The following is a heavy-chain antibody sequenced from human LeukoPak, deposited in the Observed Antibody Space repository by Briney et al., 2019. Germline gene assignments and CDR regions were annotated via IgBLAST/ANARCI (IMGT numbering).Heavy chain of an antibody. J-gene: IGHJ4*02. V-gene: IGHV3-23*01. CDR3: AKGGKWDVTPFDY. Sequence: GGSLRLSCAASGFTFTSYPMNWVRLAPGKGLEWVSTISGGGGSTYYADSVKGRFTISRDNSKNTLYLQVNSLRAEDTAVYYCAKGGKWDVTPFDYWGQGTLVTVSS. CDR2: ISGGGGST. D-gene: IGHD1-26*01. CDR1: GFTFTSYP.